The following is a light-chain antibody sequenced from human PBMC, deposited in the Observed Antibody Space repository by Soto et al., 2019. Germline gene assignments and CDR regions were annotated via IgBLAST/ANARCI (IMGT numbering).Light chain of an antibody. CDR1: SSDVGGYNY. V-gene: IGLV2-14*01. J-gene: IGLJ3*02. CDR3: SSYTSRSTKGWV. CDR2: DVS. Sequence: QSALTQPASVSGSPGQSITISCTGTSSDVGGYNYVSWYQQHPGKAPKLMIYDVSNRPSGVSNRFSGSKSGNTASLTISGLQAEDEADYYCSSYTSRSTKGWVLGGGTKVTVL.